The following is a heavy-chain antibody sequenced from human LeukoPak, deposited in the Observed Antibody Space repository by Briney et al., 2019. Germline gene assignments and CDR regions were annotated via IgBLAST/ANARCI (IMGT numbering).Heavy chain of an antibody. CDR3: AREGMVRGVITN. Sequence: GGSLRLSCAASGFTFSSYAMHWVRQAPGKGLEWVAVISYDGSNKYYADSVKGRFTISRDNSKNSLYLQMNSLRAEDTAVYYCAREGMVRGVITNWGQGTLVTVSS. CDR1: GFTFSSYA. D-gene: IGHD3-10*01. J-gene: IGHJ4*02. V-gene: IGHV3-30*04. CDR2: ISYDGSNK.